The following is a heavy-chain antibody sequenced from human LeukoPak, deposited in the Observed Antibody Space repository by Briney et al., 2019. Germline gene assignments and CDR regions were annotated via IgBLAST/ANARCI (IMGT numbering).Heavy chain of an antibody. CDR1: GFTFSSYG. J-gene: IGHJ4*02. V-gene: IGHV3-23*01. CDR2: ISGSGSGT. CDR3: ARDSSYSGSQGNY. Sequence: PGGSLRLSCAASGFTFSSYGMSWVRQAPGRGLEWVSAISGSGSGTYYADSVKGRFTISRDNSKNTLYLQMNSLRAEDTAVYYCARDSSYSGSQGNYWGQGTLVTVSS. D-gene: IGHD1-26*01.